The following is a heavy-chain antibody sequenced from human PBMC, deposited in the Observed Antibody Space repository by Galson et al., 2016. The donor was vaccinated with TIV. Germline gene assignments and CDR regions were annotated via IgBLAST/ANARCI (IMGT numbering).Heavy chain of an antibody. CDR1: SYFIGSGFF. J-gene: IGHJ3*01. CDR2: IYYSGST. Sequence: TLSLTCAVSSYFIGSGFFWNWIRQHPGKGLEWIGYIYYSGSTYYNPSLRSRLTISLDTSKNHFSLKLSSVTAADTAVYFCVRGLLDSSGYYPPPDAFDLWGLGTMVTVSS. CDR3: VRGLLDSSGYYPPPDAFDL. D-gene: IGHD3-22*01. V-gene: IGHV4-31*11.